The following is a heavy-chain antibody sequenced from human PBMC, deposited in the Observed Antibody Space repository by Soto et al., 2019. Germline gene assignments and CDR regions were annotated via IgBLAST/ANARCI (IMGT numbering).Heavy chain of an antibody. V-gene: IGHV4-31*03. CDR1: GCSISSGGYY. CDR3: ARDRSRGVDY. D-gene: IGHD3-10*01. Sequence: PXETRSLTCTVSGCSISSGGYYWSWIRQHPGKGLEWIGYIYYSGSTYYNPSLKSRVTISVDTSKNQFSLKLSSVTAADTAVYYCARDRSRGVDYWGQGSLVTVSS. J-gene: IGHJ4*02. CDR2: IYYSGST.